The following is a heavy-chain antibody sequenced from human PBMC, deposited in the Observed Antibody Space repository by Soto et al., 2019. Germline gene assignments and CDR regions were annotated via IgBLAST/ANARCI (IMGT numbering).Heavy chain of an antibody. V-gene: IGHV1-46*04. J-gene: IGHJ4*02. CDR3: ASPMTTVTRLGY. Sequence: QVQLVQSGAEVKKPGASVKISCKASGYTVTNYYMHWVRQAPGQGLEWMGIINPIGDDTTYAQKLQGRVTMTRDTSTSTVYMELSSLKSEDTAVYYCASPMTTVTRLGYWGQGTLVTVSS. CDR2: INPIGDDT. CDR1: GYTVTNYY. D-gene: IGHD4-4*01.